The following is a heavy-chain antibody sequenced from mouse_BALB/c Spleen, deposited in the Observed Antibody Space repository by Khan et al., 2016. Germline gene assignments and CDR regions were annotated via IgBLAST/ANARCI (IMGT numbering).Heavy chain of an antibody. J-gene: IGHJ3*01. V-gene: IGHV9-3-1*01. Sequence: QIQLVQSGPELKKPGETVKISCKASGDTFTNYGMNWVKQAPGKGLKWMGWINTYTGEPTYADDFKGRFAFSLQTSASTAYLQINNLKNEDTATYFCAIGGDYGGFASWGQGTLVTVSA. CDR2: INTYTGEP. D-gene: IGHD2-13*01. CDR1: GDTFTNYG. CDR3: AIGGDYGGFAS.